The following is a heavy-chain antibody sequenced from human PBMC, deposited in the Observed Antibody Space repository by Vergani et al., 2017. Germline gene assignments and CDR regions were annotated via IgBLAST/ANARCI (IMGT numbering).Heavy chain of an antibody. J-gene: IGHJ4*02. CDR3: AKMGVTMVRGVIGPGFDY. CDR2: ISWNSGSI. D-gene: IGHD3-10*01. V-gene: IGHV3-9*01. Sequence: EVQLVESGGGLVQPGRSLRLSCAASGFTFDDYAMHWVRQAPGKGLEWVSGISWNSGSIGYADSVKGRFTISRDNAKNSLYLQMNSLRAEDTALYYCAKMGVTMVRGVIGPGFDYWGQGTLVTVSS. CDR1: GFTFDDYA.